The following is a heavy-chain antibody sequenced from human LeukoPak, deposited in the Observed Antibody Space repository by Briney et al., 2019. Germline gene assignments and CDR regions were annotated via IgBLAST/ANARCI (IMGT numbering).Heavy chain of an antibody. J-gene: IGHJ4*02. V-gene: IGHV4-34*01. CDR1: GGSFSGYY. CDR3: ARGRRQIVVVLYYFDY. CDR2: INHGGST. D-gene: IGHD3-22*01. Sequence: SETLSLTCAVYGGSFSGYYWSWIRQPPGKGLEWIGEINHGGSTNYNPSLKSRVTISVDTSKNQFSLKLSSVTAADTAVYYCARGRRQIVVVLYYFDYWGQGTLVTVSS.